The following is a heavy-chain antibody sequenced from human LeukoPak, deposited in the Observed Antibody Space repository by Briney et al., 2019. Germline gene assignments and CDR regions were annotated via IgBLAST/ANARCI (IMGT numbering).Heavy chain of an antibody. CDR3: VNNDYFAY. V-gene: IGHV3-53*01. D-gene: IGHD2-8*01. CDR2: IYPGGIT. Sequence: GGSLRLSCVASGIDITSNYMNWVRQAPGKGLEWVSVIYPGGITYYADSVKGRFTISRDISTNTVYLQMNSLRAEDTALYYCVNNDYFAYWRQGTLVTVSS. CDR1: GIDITSNY. J-gene: IGHJ4*02.